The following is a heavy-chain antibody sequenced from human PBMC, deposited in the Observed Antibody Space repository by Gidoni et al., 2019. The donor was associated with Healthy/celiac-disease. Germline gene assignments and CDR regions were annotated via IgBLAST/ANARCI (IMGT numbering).Heavy chain of an antibody. J-gene: IGHJ4*02. V-gene: IGHV4-59*01. CDR1: GGSISSYY. Sequence: QVQLQESGPGLVKPSETLSLPCTVSGGSISSYYWSWIRQPPGKGLEWIGYIYYSGSTNYNPSLKSRVTISVDTSKNQFSLKLSSVTAADTAVYYCARGSGPCDYWGQGTLVTVSS. CDR3: ARGSGPCDY. CDR2: IYYSGST.